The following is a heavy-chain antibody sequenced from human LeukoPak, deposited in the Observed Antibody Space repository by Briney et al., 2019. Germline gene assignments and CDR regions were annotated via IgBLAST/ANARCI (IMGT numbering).Heavy chain of an antibody. V-gene: IGHV4-39*01. Sequence: SETLSLTCTVSGGSISSSSYYWGWIRQPPGKGLEWIGTIYYSGSTYYNPSLKSRVTISVDTSKNQFSLKLSSVTAADTAVYYCARLSYYYDSSGYSPWGQGTLVTVSS. CDR3: ARLSYYYDSSGYSP. D-gene: IGHD3-22*01. CDR2: IYYSGST. CDR1: GGSISSSSYY. J-gene: IGHJ5*02.